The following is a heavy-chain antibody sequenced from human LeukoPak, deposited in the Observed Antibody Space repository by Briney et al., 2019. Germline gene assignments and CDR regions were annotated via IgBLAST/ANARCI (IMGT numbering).Heavy chain of an antibody. V-gene: IGHV3-74*01. D-gene: IGHD4-11*01. CDR1: GFTFSSYW. Sequence: GGSLRLSCAASGFTFSSYWMHWVRQAPGKGLVWVSRINSDGSSTSYADSVKGQFTISRDNAKNTLYLQMNSLRAEDTAIYYCARDRGSRSNSPYYFDYWGQGTLVTVSS. CDR2: INSDGSST. J-gene: IGHJ4*02. CDR3: ARDRGSRSNSPYYFDY.